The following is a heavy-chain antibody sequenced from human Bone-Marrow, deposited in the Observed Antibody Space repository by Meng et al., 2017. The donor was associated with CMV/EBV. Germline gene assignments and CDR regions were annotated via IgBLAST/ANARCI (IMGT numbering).Heavy chain of an antibody. CDR3: ARDRDVDATVGNWFDP. V-gene: IGHV3-30*04. CDR2: ISYDGSNK. CDR1: GFTFSSYA. J-gene: IGHJ5*02. D-gene: IGHD2-15*01. Sequence: GGSLRLSCAASGFTFSSYAMHWVRQAPGKGLEWVAVISYDGSNKYYADSVKGRFTISRDNSKNTLYLQMNSLRAEDTAVYYCARDRDVDATVGNWFDPWGQGILVTVSS.